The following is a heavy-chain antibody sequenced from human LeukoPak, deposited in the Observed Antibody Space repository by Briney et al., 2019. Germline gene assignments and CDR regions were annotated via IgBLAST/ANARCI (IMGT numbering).Heavy chain of an antibody. D-gene: IGHD3-3*01. CDR3: ARPYDFWSGSSDDTFDI. V-gene: IGHV1-8*01. CDR1: GYTFTNYD. Sequence: ASVKVSCKASGYTFTNYDINWVRQATGQGLEWMGWMNPNSGNTGYAQKFQGRVTMTRSTSISTAYMELSSLRSEDTAVYYCARPYDFWSGSSDDTFDIRGQGTMVTVSS. CDR2: MNPNSGNT. J-gene: IGHJ3*02.